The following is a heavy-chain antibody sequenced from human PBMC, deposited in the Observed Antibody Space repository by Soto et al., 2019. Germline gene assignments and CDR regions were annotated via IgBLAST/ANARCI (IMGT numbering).Heavy chain of an antibody. CDR2: ISYDGGNK. CDR3: VKDASRYCGGGSCHFDY. CDR1: GFTFSSYG. D-gene: IGHD2-15*01. Sequence: GGSLRLSCAASGFTFSSYGMHWVRQAPGKGLEWVAVISYDGGNKYYADSVKGRFTISRDNSKSTLYLQMDSLGAEDTAVYYCVKDASRYCGGGSCHFDYWGQGTLVTVSS. J-gene: IGHJ4*02. V-gene: IGHV3-30*18.